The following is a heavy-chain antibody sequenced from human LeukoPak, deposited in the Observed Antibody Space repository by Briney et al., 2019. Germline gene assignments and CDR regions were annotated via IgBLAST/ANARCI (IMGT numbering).Heavy chain of an antibody. V-gene: IGHV4-59*08. CDR2: IYHTGST. Sequence: SSETLSLTCTISGGSVSDYYWSWIRQSPGKGLEWIGYIYHTGSTSYSPSLKSRVTISVDASRNQFSLKLSSVTAADTAVYYCARAAYSYGYVYFDYWGQGTLVTVSS. D-gene: IGHD5-18*01. CDR1: GGSVSDYY. CDR3: ARAAYSYGYVYFDY. J-gene: IGHJ4*02.